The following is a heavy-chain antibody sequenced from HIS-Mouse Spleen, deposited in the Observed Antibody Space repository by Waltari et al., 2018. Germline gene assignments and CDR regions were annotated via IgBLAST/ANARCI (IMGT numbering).Heavy chain of an antibody. V-gene: IGHV4-39*01. CDR3: ARHEGQQLVTSLFDY. Sequence: QLQLQESGPGLETPSETLSLTCTVSGGSISSSSSSGGGGCQPPGKGLGWIGSIYYSGSTYYNPSLKSRVTISVDTSKNQFSLKLSSVTAADTAVYYCARHEGQQLVTSLFDYWGQGTLVTVSS. CDR1: GGSISSSSSS. J-gene: IGHJ4*02. D-gene: IGHD6-13*01. CDR2: IYYSGST.